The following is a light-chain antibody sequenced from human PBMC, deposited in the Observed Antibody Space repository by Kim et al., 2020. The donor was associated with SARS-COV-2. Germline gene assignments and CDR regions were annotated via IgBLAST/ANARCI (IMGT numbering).Light chain of an antibody. CDR1: SSDVGGYND. J-gene: IGLJ2*01. CDR2: DVS. CDR3: SSYTSSSTVV. Sequence: GQAITIPRNGTSSDVGGYNDVSWYQQHPGKAPKLMIYDVSNRPSGVSNRFSGSKSGNTASLTISGLQAEDEADYYCSSYTSSSTVVFGGGTQLTVL. V-gene: IGLV2-14*03.